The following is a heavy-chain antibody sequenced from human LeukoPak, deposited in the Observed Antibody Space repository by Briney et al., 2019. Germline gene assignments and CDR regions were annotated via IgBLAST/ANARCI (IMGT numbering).Heavy chain of an antibody. Sequence: SETLSLTYAVYGGSFSGYYWSWIRQPPGKGLEWIGEINHSGSTNYNPSLKSRVTISVDTSKNQFSLKLSSVTAADTAVYYCARGRGYCSSTSCYYYYYYYMDVWGKGTTVTVSS. D-gene: IGHD2-2*01. V-gene: IGHV4-34*01. J-gene: IGHJ6*03. CDR3: ARGRGYCSSTSCYYYYYYYMDV. CDR1: GGSFSGYY. CDR2: INHSGST.